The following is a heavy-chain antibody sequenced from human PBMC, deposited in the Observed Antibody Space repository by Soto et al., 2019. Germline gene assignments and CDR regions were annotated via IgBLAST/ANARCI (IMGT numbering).Heavy chain of an antibody. CDR1: GFTFSSYA. D-gene: IGHD6-13*01. CDR2: ISGSGGST. Sequence: PGGSLRLSCAASGFTFSSYAMSWVRQAPGKGLEWVSAISGSGGSTYYADSVKGRFTISRDNSKNTLYLQMNSLRAEDTAVYYCAKDLRPLRYAAAGIHHYYYGMDVWGQGTTVTVSS. V-gene: IGHV3-23*01. CDR3: AKDLRPLRYAAAGIHHYYYGMDV. J-gene: IGHJ6*02.